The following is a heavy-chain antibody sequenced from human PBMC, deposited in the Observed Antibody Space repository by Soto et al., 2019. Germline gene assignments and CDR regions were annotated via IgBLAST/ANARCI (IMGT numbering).Heavy chain of an antibody. CDR3: ARSGSGYDFDY. CDR2: ISSNGGST. V-gene: IGHV3-64*02. CDR1: GFTFSSYA. Sequence: EVQLVESGEGLVQPGGSLRLSCAASGFTFSSYAMHWVGQAPGKGLEYVSAISSNGGSTYYADSVKGRFTISRDNSTISRYLQMGSLRAEDMAVYYCARSGSGYDFDYWGQATLVTVSS. D-gene: IGHD5-12*01. J-gene: IGHJ4*02.